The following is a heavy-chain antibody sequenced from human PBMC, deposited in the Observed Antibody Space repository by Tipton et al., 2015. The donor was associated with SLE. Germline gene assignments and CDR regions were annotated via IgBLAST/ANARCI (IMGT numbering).Heavy chain of an antibody. CDR1: GGSINNYY. CDR2: IYSSGST. J-gene: IGHJ4*02. D-gene: IGHD5-12*01. V-gene: IGHV4-59*12. CDR3: ARDSPIVAGTFDS. Sequence: LRLSCTVSGGSINNYYWSWIRQSPGKGPEWIGYIYSSGSTSSNPSLRSRFTISLDTSRNQFSLKLSSVTAADTAVYYCARDSPIVAGTFDSWGQGTLVIVSA.